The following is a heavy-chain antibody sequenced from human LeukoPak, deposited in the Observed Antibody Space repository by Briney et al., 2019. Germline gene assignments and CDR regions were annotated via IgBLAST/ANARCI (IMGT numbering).Heavy chain of an antibody. D-gene: IGHD2-2*03. V-gene: IGHV1-2*02. CDR2: INPNSGGT. CDR1: GYTFTGYY. CDR3: ARGAGYCSSTSCSWFDP. J-gene: IGHJ5*02. Sequence: GASVKVSCKASGYTFTGYYMHWVRQAPGQGLERMGWINPNSGGTNYAQKFQGRVTMTRDTSISTAYMELSRLRSDDTAVYYCARGAGYCSSTSCSWFDPWGQGTLVTVSS.